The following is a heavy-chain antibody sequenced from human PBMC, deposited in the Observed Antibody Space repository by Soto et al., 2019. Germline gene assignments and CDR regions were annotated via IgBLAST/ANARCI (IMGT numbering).Heavy chain of an antibody. CDR1: GFTFSSYD. V-gene: IGHV3-30*18. CDR2: ISYDGSNK. CDR3: AKGAQYSSSWYRSFYFDY. Sequence: GGSLRLSCAASGFTFSSYDMHWVRQAPGKWLEWVAVISYDGSNKYYADSVKGRFTISRDNSKNTLYLQMNSLRGEDTAVYYCAKGAQYSSSWYRSFYFDYWGQGTLVTVSS. J-gene: IGHJ4*02. D-gene: IGHD6-13*01.